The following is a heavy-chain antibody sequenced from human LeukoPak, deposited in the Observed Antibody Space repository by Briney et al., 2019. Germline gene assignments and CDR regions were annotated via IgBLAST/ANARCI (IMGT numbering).Heavy chain of an antibody. V-gene: IGHV1-8*01. J-gene: IGHJ5*02. Sequence: ASVTVSCKVSGYTFTNYEVHWVRQASGHGLEWMGWMNPNSGFTVYGHKFRGRVTMHRDTTISTAYMELSSLLSEDTAVYYCARGCTHRRGSLRAFDRWGPGTLVTVSS. CDR3: ARGCTHRRGSLRAFDR. D-gene: IGHD2-2*01. CDR1: GYTFTNYE. CDR2: MNPNSGFT.